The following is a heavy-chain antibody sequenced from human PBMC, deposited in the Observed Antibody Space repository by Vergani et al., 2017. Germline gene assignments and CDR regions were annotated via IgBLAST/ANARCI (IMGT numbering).Heavy chain of an antibody. V-gene: IGHV3-30*18. CDR2: ISYDGSNK. CDR1: GFTFSSYG. J-gene: IGHJ6*02. D-gene: IGHD3-16*02. CDR3: AKDGGRVRYVWGSYRYLGGMDV. Sequence: QVQLAESGGGVVQPGRSLRLSCAASGFTFSSYGMHWVRQAPGKGLEWVAVISYDGSNKYYADSVKGRFTISRDNSKNTLYLQMNSLRAEDTAVYYCAKDGGRVRYVWGSYRYLGGMDVWGQGTTVTVSS.